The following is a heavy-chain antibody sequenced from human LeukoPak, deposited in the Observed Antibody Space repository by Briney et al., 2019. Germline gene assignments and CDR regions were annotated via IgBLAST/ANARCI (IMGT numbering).Heavy chain of an antibody. J-gene: IGHJ5*02. Sequence: PGGSLRLSCAASGFTFSSYAMSWVRQAPGKGLEWVSAISGSGGSTYYADSVKGRFTISRDNSKNTLYLQMNSLRAEDTAVYYCARDIAARPEATWFDPWGQGTLVTVSS. V-gene: IGHV3-23*01. D-gene: IGHD6-6*01. CDR3: ARDIAARPEATWFDP. CDR1: GFTFSSYA. CDR2: ISGSGGST.